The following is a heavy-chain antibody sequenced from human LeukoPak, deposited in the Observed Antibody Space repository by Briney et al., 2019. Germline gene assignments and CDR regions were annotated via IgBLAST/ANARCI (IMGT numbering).Heavy chain of an antibody. CDR1: GFTFSSYW. CDR3: ARENYYYYGMDV. Sequence: PGGSPRLSCAASGFTFSSYWMHWVRQAPGKGLVWVSRINSDGSSTSYADSVKGRFTISRDNAKNTLYLQMNSLRAEDTAVYYCARENYYYYGMDVWGQGTTVTVSS. V-gene: IGHV3-74*01. J-gene: IGHJ6*02. CDR2: INSDGSST.